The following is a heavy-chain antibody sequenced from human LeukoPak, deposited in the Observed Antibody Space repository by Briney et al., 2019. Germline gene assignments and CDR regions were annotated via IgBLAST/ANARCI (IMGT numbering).Heavy chain of an antibody. CDR1: GYSISSGYY. V-gene: IGHV4-38-2*02. D-gene: IGHD3-22*01. CDR2: IYHSGST. J-gene: IGHJ3*02. Sequence: SETLSLTCTVSGYSISSGYYWGWIRQPPGKGLEWIGSIYHSGSTYYNPSLKSRVTISVDTSKNQFSLKLSSVTATDTAVYYCARVEVVVTIGAFDIWGQGTMVTVSS. CDR3: ARVEVVVTIGAFDI.